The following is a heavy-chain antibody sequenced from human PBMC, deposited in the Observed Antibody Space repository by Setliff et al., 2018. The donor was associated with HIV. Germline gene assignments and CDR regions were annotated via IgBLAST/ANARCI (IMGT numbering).Heavy chain of an antibody. CDR1: GDSMNDYY. Sequence: SETLSLTCTVSGDSMNDYYWTWIRQPAGKALEWIGRININEDTYFKPSLQSRVTISLDTSKNQFSLKVNSVTAADTAVYYCARDGRYSFGYNWFDPWGQGTLVTVSS. V-gene: IGHV4-4*07. J-gene: IGHJ5*02. D-gene: IGHD5-18*01. CDR2: ININEDT. CDR3: ARDGRYSFGYNWFDP.